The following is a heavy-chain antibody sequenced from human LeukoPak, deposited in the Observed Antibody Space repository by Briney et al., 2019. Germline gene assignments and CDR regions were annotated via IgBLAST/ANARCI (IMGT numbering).Heavy chain of an antibody. CDR1: GGTFSSYT. CDR3: ARALGYDPPAY. V-gene: IGHV1-69*02. CDR2: IIPILGIA. D-gene: IGHD5-12*01. J-gene: IGHJ4*02. Sequence: SVRVSCKASGGTFSSYTISWVRQAPGQGLEWMGRIIPILGIANYAQKFQGRVTITADKSTSTAYMELSSLRSEDTAVYYCARALGYDPPAYWGQGTLVTVSS.